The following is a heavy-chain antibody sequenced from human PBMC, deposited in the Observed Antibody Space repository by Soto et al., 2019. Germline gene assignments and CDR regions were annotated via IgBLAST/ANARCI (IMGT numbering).Heavy chain of an antibody. CDR2: ISSSGSTI. Sequence: PGGSLRLSCAASGFTFSDYYMSWIRQAPGKGLEWVSYISSSGSTIYYADSVKGRFTISRDNAKNSLYLQMNSLRAEDTAVYYCARVPRSSLGNSYYYYMDVWGKGTTVTVCS. D-gene: IGHD6-6*01. V-gene: IGHV3-11*01. CDR3: ARVPRSSLGNSYYYYMDV. CDR1: GFTFSDYY. J-gene: IGHJ6*03.